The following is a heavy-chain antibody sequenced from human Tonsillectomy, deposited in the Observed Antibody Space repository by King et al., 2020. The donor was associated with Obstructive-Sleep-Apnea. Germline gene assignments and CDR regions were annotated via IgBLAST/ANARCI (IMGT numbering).Heavy chain of an antibody. CDR3: AGEKEVIRRGYYYYGMDV. J-gene: IGHJ6*02. D-gene: IGHD2/OR15-2a*01. Sequence: VQLVESGGGLVKPGGSLRLSCAASGFTFRSYSMNWVRQAPGKGLEWVSSISSSSSYIYYADLVKGRFTVSRDNAKNSLFLQINSLRAEDTAVYYCAGEKEVIRRGYYYYGMDVWGQGTTVTVSS. CDR2: ISSSSSYI. V-gene: IGHV3-21*01. CDR1: GFTFRSYS.